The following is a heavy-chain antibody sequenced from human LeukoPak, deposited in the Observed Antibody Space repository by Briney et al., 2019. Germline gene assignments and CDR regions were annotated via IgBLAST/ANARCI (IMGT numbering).Heavy chain of an antibody. D-gene: IGHD6-25*01. Sequence: GGCLRLSCAASGFTFNSNSVHWGRQAPGKGLEWVALLSNDGGRGWYADAVKGRFTISRDNSKNTLYLQMNSLSPEDTAVYYCAKDGASTGYGDFEFWGQGTLVTVSS. CDR3: AKDGASTGYGDFEF. CDR1: GFTFNSNS. V-gene: IGHV3-30*18. CDR2: LSNDGGRG. J-gene: IGHJ4*02.